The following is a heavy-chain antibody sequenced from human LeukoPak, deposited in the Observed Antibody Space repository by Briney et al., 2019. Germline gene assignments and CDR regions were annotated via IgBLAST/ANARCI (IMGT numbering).Heavy chain of an antibody. J-gene: IGHJ4*02. Sequence: GSSVKVSCKASGGTFSSYAISWVRQAPGQGLEWMGRIIPILGIGNYAQKFQGRVTITADKSTSTAYMELSSLRSEDTAVYYCARDSSGWYDGKYYFDYWGQGTLVTVSS. V-gene: IGHV1-69*04. CDR1: GGTFSSYA. CDR3: ARDSSGWYDGKYYFDY. D-gene: IGHD6-19*01. CDR2: IIPILGIG.